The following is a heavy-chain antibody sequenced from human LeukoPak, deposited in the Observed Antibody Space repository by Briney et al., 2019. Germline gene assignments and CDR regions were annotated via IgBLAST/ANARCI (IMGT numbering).Heavy chain of an antibody. V-gene: IGHV3-23*01. CDR3: AKRLGDY. CDR2: ISGSGGTT. Sequence: PGGSLRLSCAASGFTFSSYAMSWVRQAPGKGLEWVSSISGSGGTTYYADSVKGRFSISRDDSKNTLYLQMNSLRADDTAVYYCAKRLGDYWGQGTLVTVSS. CDR1: GFTFSSYA. D-gene: IGHD3-10*01. J-gene: IGHJ4*02.